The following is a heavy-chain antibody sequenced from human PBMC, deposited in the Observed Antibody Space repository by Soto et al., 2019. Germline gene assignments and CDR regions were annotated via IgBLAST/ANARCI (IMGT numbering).Heavy chain of an antibody. J-gene: IGHJ6*02. CDR1: GFTFSGSA. Sequence: EVQLVESGGGLVQPGGSLKLSCAASGFTFSGSAMHWVRQASGKGLEWVGRIRGKTNDYATAYAASVKARFTISRDDSKSTAYLQMNSLKTEDTAVYYCTRRRDYHYYGMDVWGQGTTVTVSS. D-gene: IGHD3-10*01. V-gene: IGHV3-73*01. CDR3: TRRRDYHYYGMDV. CDR2: IRGKTNDYAT.